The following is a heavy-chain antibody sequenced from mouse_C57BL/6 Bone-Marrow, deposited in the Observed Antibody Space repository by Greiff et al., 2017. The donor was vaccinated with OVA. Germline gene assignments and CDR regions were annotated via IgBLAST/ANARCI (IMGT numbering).Heavy chain of an antibody. J-gene: IGHJ3*01. V-gene: IGHV1-81*01. CDR2: IYPRSGNT. CDR3: ARDGYYRFAY. D-gene: IGHD2-3*01. Sequence: VQLQQSGAELARPGASVKLSCKASGYTFTSYGISWVKQRTGQGLVWIGEIYPRSGNTYYNKKFKGKATLTADKSSSTAYRELRSLTSEDSAVYFCARDGYYRFAYWGQGTLVTVSA. CDR1: GYTFTSYG.